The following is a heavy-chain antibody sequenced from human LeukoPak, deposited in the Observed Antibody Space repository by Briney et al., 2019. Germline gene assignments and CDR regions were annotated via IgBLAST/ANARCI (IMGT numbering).Heavy chain of an antibody. CDR3: ARDRIYCSGGSCYDY. CDR1: GGSFSGYY. V-gene: IGHV4-34*01. Sequence: SETLSLTCAVYGGSFSGYYWSWIRQPPGKGLEWIGEINHSGSTNYNPSLKSRVTISVDTSKNQFSLKLSSVTAADTAVYYCARDRIYCSGGSCYDYWGQGTPVTVSS. D-gene: IGHD2-15*01. J-gene: IGHJ4*02. CDR2: INHSGST.